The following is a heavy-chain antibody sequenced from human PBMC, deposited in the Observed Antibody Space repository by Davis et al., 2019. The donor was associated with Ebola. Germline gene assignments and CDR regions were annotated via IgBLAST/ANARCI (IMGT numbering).Heavy chain of an antibody. V-gene: IGHV3-73*01. CDR3: TSSNYYDSSGYYDY. CDR1: GFTFSGSA. CDR2: IRSKANSYAT. Sequence: GESLKISCAASGFTFSGSAMHWVRQASGKGLEWVGRIRSKANSYATAYAASVKGRFTISRDDSKNTAYLQMNSLKTEDTAVYYCTSSNYYDSSGYYDYWGQGTLATVSS. J-gene: IGHJ4*02. D-gene: IGHD3-22*01.